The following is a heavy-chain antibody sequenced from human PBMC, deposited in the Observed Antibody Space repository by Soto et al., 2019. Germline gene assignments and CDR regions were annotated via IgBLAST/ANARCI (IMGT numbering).Heavy chain of an antibody. J-gene: IGHJ6*02. V-gene: IGHV1-18*01. CDR2: INTHNGNT. CDR1: GYTFTTYG. D-gene: IGHD4-17*01. Sequence: ASVKVSCKASGYTFTTYGISWVRQAPGQGLEWLGWINTHNGNTNYAQNLQGRVIMTADTSTSTAYMELRSLRSDDTAVYYCARDSPRTTVTALRYYYGMDVWGQGTTVTVSS. CDR3: ARDSPRTTVTALRYYYGMDV.